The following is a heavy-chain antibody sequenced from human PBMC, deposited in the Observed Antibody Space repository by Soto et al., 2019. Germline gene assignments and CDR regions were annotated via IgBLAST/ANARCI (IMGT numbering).Heavy chain of an antibody. CDR1: GGTFNTFA. V-gene: IGHV1-69*06. CDR2: IVPILGPA. CDR3: AQAAKHYFDS. J-gene: IGHJ4*02. Sequence: QVQLVQSGAEVQKPGSSVNVSCKASGGTFNTFAISWVRQAPGQGLEYLGGIVPILGPAFYAERFQGRVTSPADKSTNTAYLELTSLSSEDTAVYSCAQAAKHYFDSWGQGTQCTVAS.